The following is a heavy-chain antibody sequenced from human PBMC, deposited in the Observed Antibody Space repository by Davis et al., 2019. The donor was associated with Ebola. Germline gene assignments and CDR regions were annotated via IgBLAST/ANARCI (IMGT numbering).Heavy chain of an antibody. V-gene: IGHV3-23*01. CDR1: GFTFSDYH. CDR3: AKEPISGYAFDI. J-gene: IGHJ3*02. Sequence: GESLKISCAASGFTFSDYHMNWVRQAPGKGLEWVANIRDSEVTYYADSVKGRFTISRDNSKSTLYLQMDSLRAEDTALYYCAKEPISGYAFDIWGQGTMVTVSS. CDR2: IRDSEVT. D-gene: IGHD5-12*01.